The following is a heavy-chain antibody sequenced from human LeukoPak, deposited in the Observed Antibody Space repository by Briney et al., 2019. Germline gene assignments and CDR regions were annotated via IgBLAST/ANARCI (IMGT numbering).Heavy chain of an antibody. J-gene: IGHJ4*02. CDR3: ARLGIQSAGRY. CDR2: IYPNDSET. D-gene: IGHD1-14*01. Sequence: GESLNISCKGSGYSFTSYWIGWVRQMPGKGLEWMGIIYPNDSETRYSPSFQGQVTISADKSINTAYLQWSSLKASDTAMYYCARLGIQSAGRYWGQGTLVTVSS. CDR1: GYSFTSYW. V-gene: IGHV5-51*01.